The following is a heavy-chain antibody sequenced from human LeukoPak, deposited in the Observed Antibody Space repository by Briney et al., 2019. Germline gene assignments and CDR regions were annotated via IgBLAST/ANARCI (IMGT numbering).Heavy chain of an antibody. J-gene: IGHJ4*02. Sequence: SQTLSLTCAVSGDSISSGGYSWSWIRQPPGKGLEWIGYIYHSGSTYYNPSLKSRVTISVDRSKNQFSLKLSSVTAADTAVYYCARGQSHIDYWGQGTLVTVSS. CDR3: ARGQSHIDY. V-gene: IGHV4-30-2*01. CDR1: GDSISSGGYS. CDR2: IYHSGST.